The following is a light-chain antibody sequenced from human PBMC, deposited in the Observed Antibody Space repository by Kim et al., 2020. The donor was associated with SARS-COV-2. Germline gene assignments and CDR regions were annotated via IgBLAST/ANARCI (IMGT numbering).Light chain of an antibody. V-gene: IGLV3-1*01. CDR1: NLGDKY. CDR2: QDN. J-gene: IGLJ3*02. Sequence: SYELTQPPSVSVSPGQTASITCSGDNLGDKYACWYQQKSGQSPVVVIFQDNKRPSGIPERFSGSNSGNTATLTISGTQTMDEADYYCQAWDSSTAVFGGGTKLTVL. CDR3: QAWDSSTAV.